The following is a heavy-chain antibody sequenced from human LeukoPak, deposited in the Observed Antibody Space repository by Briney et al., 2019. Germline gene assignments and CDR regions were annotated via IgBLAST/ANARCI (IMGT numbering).Heavy chain of an antibody. CDR3: ARESESSGWYDY. D-gene: IGHD6-19*01. Sequence: PGGSLRLSCAAPGFMFHDYAIHWVRQAPGKGLEWVSLISGDDGSTFYADSVKGRFTISRDNSKNSLYLQMNSLRSDDIALYYCARESESSGWYDYWGQGTLATVSS. CDR2: ISGDDGST. CDR1: GFMFHDYA. V-gene: IGHV3-43*02. J-gene: IGHJ4*02.